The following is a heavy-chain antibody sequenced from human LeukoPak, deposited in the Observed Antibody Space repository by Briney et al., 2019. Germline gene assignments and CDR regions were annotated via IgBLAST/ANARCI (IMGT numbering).Heavy chain of an antibody. V-gene: IGHV4-38-2*01. Sequence: SETLSLTCAVSGYSISSGYYWGWIRQPPGKGLEWIGSIYHSGSTYYNPSLKSRVTISVDTSKNQFSLKLSSVTAADTAVYYCAKRYYEANAFDTWGQGTMVTVSS. D-gene: IGHD3-3*01. CDR3: AKRYYEANAFDT. CDR2: IYHSGST. CDR1: GYSISSGYY. J-gene: IGHJ3*02.